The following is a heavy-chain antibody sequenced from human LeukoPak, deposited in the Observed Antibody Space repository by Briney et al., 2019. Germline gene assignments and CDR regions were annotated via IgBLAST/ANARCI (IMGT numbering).Heavy chain of an antibody. J-gene: IGHJ4*02. CDR3: VKDAYPNYFDY. CDR2: ISYDGSDK. Sequence: GGSLRLSCAASGFTFTTFAMHWVRQAPGKGPEWVARISYDGSDKYYADNVKGRFTISRDNSKNTLDLQMSSLRGVDTAVYYCVKDAYPNYFDYWGQGTLVTVSS. V-gene: IGHV3-30*15. D-gene: IGHD3-16*01. CDR1: GFTFTTFA.